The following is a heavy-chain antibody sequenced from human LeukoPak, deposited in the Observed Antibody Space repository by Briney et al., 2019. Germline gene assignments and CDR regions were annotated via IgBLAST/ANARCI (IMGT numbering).Heavy chain of an antibody. J-gene: IGHJ5*02. CDR3: AREHSSGWTNWFDP. CDR2: IKQDGSEK. V-gene: IGHV3-7*01. CDR1: GFTFSSYW. D-gene: IGHD6-19*01. Sequence: GGSLRLSCAASGFTFSSYWMSWVRQAPGKGLEWVANIKQDGSEKYYVDSVKGRFTISRDNAKNSLCLQMNSLRAEDTAVYYCAREHSSGWTNWFDPWGQGTLVTVSS.